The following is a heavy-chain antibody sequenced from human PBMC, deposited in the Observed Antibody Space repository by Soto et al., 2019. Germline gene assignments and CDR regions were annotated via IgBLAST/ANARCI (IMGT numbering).Heavy chain of an antibody. J-gene: IGHJ4*02. D-gene: IGHD2-2*01. V-gene: IGHV3-30-3*01. CDR3: ARDAGYCSSTSCYSDY. CDR1: GFTFSSYA. CDR2: ISYDGSNK. Sequence: GGSLRLSCAASGFTFSSYAMHWVRQAPGKGLEWVAVISYDGSNKYYADSVKGRFTISRDNSKNTLYLQMNSLRAEDTAVYYCARDAGYCSSTSCYSDYWGQGTLVTVSS.